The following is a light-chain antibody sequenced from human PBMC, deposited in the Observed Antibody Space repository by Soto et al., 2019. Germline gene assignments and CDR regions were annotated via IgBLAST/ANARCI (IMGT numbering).Light chain of an antibody. Sequence: QSVLAQPPAASGTPGQRVTISCPGSNSNIASNAVTWYQHVPGTAPKLLIYSNNQRPSGVPDRFSGSKAGTSASLAIGGLQSEDEADYYCAAWDDRQNGYVFGTGTKVTVL. J-gene: IGLJ1*01. CDR1: NSNIASNA. CDR2: SNN. CDR3: AAWDDRQNGYV. V-gene: IGLV1-44*01.